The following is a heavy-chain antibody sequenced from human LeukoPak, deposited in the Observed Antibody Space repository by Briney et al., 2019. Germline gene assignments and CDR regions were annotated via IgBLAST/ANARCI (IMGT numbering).Heavy chain of an antibody. Sequence: ASVKVSCKPSGYTFTSYDINWVRQAPGQGLEWMGWMNPNSGNTGYAQKFQGRVTMTRNTSISTAYMELSSLRSEDTAMYYCARWSGYYSRFDYWGQGTLVTVSS. CDR3: ARWSGYYSRFDY. CDR1: GYTFTSYD. V-gene: IGHV1-8*01. J-gene: IGHJ4*02. D-gene: IGHD3-3*01. CDR2: MNPNSGNT.